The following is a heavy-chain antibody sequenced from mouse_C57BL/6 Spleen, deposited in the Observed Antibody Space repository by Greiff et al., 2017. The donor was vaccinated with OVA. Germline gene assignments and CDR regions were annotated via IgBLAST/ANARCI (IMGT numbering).Heavy chain of an antibody. CDR2: IYPGNSDT. V-gene: IGHV1-5*01. J-gene: IGHJ4*01. CDR1: GYTFTSYW. Sequence: VQLKQSGTVLARPGASVKMSCKTSGYTFTSYWMHWVKQRPGQGLEWIGAIYPGNSDTSYNQKFKGKAKLTAVPSASTAYMELSSLTNEYSAVYYCTRISTTVVAYYAMDYWGQGTSVTGSS. D-gene: IGHD1-1*01. CDR3: TRISTTVVAYYAMDY.